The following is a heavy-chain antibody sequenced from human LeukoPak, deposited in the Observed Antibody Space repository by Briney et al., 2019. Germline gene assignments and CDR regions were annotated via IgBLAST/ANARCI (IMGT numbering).Heavy chain of an antibody. CDR2: INTNTGNP. D-gene: IGHD1-26*01. CDR3: ARDRPLATPDAFDI. Sequence: INTNTGNPTYAQGFTGRFVFSLDTSVSTAYLQISSLKAEDTAVYYCARDRPLATPDAFDIWGQGTMVTVSS. V-gene: IGHV7-4-1*02. J-gene: IGHJ3*02.